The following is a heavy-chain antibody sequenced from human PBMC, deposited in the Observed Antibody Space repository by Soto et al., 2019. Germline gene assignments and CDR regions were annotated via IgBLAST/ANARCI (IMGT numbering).Heavy chain of an antibody. Sequence: GGSLRLSCAASGFTVSSNYMSWVRQAPGKGLEWVSVIYSGGSTYYADSVKGRFTISRDNSKNTLYLQMNSLRAEDTAVYYCATEGIAAAGFSDYWGQGTLVTVPQ. D-gene: IGHD6-13*01. V-gene: IGHV3-53*01. CDR3: ATEGIAAAGFSDY. CDR1: GFTVSSNY. J-gene: IGHJ4*02. CDR2: IYSGGST.